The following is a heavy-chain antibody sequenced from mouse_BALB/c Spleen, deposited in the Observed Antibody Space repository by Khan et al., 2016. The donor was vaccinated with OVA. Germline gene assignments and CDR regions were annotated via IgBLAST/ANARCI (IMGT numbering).Heavy chain of an antibody. CDR1: GYTFTSYW. Sequence: VQLQQSGAELAKPGASVKMSCKASGYTFTSYWMHWVKQRPGQGLEWIGYINPSTGYSEYNQKFKDKATLTSDKSSSTAYMQLSSLTSDDSAGYYCANHGSSSAGFAYWGQGTLVTVSA. CDR3: ANHGSSSAGFAY. V-gene: IGHV1-7*01. D-gene: IGHD1-1*01. J-gene: IGHJ3*01. CDR2: INPSTGYS.